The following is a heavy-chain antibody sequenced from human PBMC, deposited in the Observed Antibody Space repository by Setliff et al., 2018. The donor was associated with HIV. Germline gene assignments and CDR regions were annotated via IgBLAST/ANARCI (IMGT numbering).Heavy chain of an antibody. CDR2: ISYDGSKK. CDR1: GFTFHSNP. J-gene: IGHJ3*01. Sequence: GGSLRLSCAASGFTFHSNPMSWVRQAPGKGLEWVSLISYDGSKKYYADSVKGRFSISRDNPKNTVYLQMNSLRPEDTALYYCAKIPHTGDSAFDVWGQGTMVTVSS. D-gene: IGHD7-27*01. V-gene: IGHV3-30*18. CDR3: AKIPHTGDSAFDV.